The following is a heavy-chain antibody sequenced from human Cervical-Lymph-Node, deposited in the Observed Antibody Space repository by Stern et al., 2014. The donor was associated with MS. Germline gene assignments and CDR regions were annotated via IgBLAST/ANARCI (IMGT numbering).Heavy chain of an antibody. V-gene: IGHV1-46*01. Sequence: VQLLESGAEVKKPGASVNVSCKASGYTFTTYYLHWGRQAPGQGLEWMGVIYPSGGQTIYAQQFQGRVTMTRDTSTSTVYMELSSLRSEDTATYYCARRTSASSLDYWGQGTLVTVSS. J-gene: IGHJ4*02. CDR1: GYTFTTYY. CDR2: IYPSGGQT. CDR3: ARRTSASSLDY. D-gene: IGHD6-13*01.